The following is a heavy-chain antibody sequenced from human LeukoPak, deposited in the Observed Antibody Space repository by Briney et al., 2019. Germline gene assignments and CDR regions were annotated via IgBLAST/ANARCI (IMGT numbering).Heavy chain of an antibody. CDR1: GGSISFYS. V-gene: IGHV4-59*01. D-gene: IGHD6-13*01. CDR2: IYYSGKT. J-gene: IGHJ4*02. CDR3: AIDATEHNSSWEFDH. Sequence: PSETLSLTCTVSGGSISFYSWSWVRQPPGKGLEWIGYIYYSGKTDYNDSLQSRVTISVDTTKNQFSLKLYSVTAADTAVYYCAIDATEHNSSWEFDHWGQGTLVTVSS.